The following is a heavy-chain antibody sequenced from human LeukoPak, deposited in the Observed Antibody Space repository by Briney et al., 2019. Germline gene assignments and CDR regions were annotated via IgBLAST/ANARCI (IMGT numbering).Heavy chain of an antibody. J-gene: IGHJ6*02. D-gene: IGHD3-3*02. CDR2: ISKSGGST. CDR1: GFTFSSCA. V-gene: IGHV3-23*01. Sequence: PGGSLRLSCAASGFTFSSCAMTCGRQAPGKGLESVSAISKSGGSTYYADSLKGRFTISRDSSKNTLYLQMNSLRAEDTAVYYCAKISEYYYNGLDVWGQGTTVTVSS. CDR3: AKISEYYYNGLDV.